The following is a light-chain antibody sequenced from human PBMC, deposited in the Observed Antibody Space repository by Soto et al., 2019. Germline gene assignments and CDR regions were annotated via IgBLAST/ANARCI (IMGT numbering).Light chain of an antibody. CDR1: QSVSSN. J-gene: IGKJ2*01. CDR2: GAS. Sequence: EIVMTQSPATLSVSPGDRATLSCRASQSVSSNLAWYQQKPGQAPRLLIYGASTRATGIAARFSGSGSGTEFTLTISSLQSEDFAIYYCHQYNNWPPAFGQGTKLEIK. CDR3: HQYNNWPPA. V-gene: IGKV3-15*01.